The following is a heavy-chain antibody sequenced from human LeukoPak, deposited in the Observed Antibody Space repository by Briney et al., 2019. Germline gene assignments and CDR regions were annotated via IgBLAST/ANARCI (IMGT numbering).Heavy chain of an antibody. CDR2: INPNSGGT. V-gene: IGHV1-2*02. CDR1: GYTFTGYY. D-gene: IGHD3-10*01. CDR3: ARDWAAKKGITMVRGVSDY. Sequence: GASVKVSCKASGYTFTGYYMHWVRQAPGQGLEWMGWINPNSGGTNYAQKFQGRVTMTRDTSISTAYMELSRLRSDDTAVYYCARDWAAKKGITMVRGVSDYWGQGTLVTVSS. J-gene: IGHJ4*02.